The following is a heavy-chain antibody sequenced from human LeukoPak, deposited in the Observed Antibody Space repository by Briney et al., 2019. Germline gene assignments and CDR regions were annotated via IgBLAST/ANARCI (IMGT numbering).Heavy chain of an antibody. D-gene: IGHD3-3*01. V-gene: IGHV4-61*02. Sequence: SQTLSLTCTVSGGSISSGSYYWSWIRQPAGKGLEWIGRIYTSGSTNYNPSLKSRVTISVDTSKNQFSLKLSSVTAADTAVYYCAREILEWLASYYYYMDVWGKGTTVTVSS. CDR3: AREILEWLASYYYYMDV. CDR1: GGSISSGSYY. J-gene: IGHJ6*03. CDR2: IYTSGST.